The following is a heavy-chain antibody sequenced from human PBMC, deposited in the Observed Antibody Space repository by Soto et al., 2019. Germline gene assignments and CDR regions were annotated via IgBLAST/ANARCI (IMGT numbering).Heavy chain of an antibody. V-gene: IGHV4-39*01. J-gene: IGHJ4*02. CDR3: ARHRIEVVWRGFDF. D-gene: IGHD3-10*01. CDR1: TDSSSFTHSY. Sequence: QLQLQESGPGLVKPSETLSLTCTVSTDSSSFTHSYWRWNRQPPGKGLQWIGSSSYNGGTFYNPSLKGRVVISFDTSKRESSLQVTSVTAADTAVYFCARHRIEVVWRGFDFWGQGSPVTVSS. CDR2: SSYNGGT.